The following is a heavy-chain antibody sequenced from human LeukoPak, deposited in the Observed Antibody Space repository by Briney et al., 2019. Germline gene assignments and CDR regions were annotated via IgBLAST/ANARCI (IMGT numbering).Heavy chain of an antibody. D-gene: IGHD5-24*01. Sequence: SETLSLTCTVSGGSISSYYWSWIRQPPGKGLEWIGYICYSGSTNYNPSLKSRVTISVDTSKNQFSLKLSSVTAADTAVYYCARARRDGYNPAFDYWGQGTLVTVSS. CDR1: GGSISSYY. V-gene: IGHV4-59*01. CDR2: ICYSGST. J-gene: IGHJ4*02. CDR3: ARARRDGYNPAFDY.